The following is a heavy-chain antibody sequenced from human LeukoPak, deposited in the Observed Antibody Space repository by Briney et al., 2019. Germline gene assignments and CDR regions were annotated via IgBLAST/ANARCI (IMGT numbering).Heavy chain of an antibody. J-gene: IGHJ4*02. CDR2: ISWNSGGI. CDR3: AKAVGATSLFDY. V-gene: IGHV3-9*01. Sequence: GGSLRLSCAASGFTFDDYAMHWVRQAPGKGLEWVSGISWNSGGIGYADSVKGRFTISRDNAKNSLYLQMNSLRAEDTALYYCAKAVGATSLFDYWGQGTLVTVSS. D-gene: IGHD1-26*01. CDR1: GFTFDDYA.